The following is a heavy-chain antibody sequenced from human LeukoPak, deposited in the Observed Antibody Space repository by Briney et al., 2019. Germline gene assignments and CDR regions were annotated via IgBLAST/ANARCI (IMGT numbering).Heavy chain of an antibody. Sequence: SEPLSLTCSVSAGSVSSSPYYWGWIRPPPGKGLEWIGSIYYRGTTFYNPSLKNRVTISIDTSRNQFSLQLSSVTDADTAVYYCSRGTSLAAGAFWAQGTLVTVSS. J-gene: IGHJ4*02. CDR3: SRGTSLAAGAF. CDR1: AGSVSSSPYY. CDR2: IYYRGTT. D-gene: IGHD1-1*01. V-gene: IGHV4-39*07.